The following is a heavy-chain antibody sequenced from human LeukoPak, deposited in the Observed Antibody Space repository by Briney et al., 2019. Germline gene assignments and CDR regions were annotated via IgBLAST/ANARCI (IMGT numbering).Heavy chain of an antibody. V-gene: IGHV1-18*01. CDR2: ISAYNGNT. J-gene: IGHJ3*02. D-gene: IGHD3-10*01. CDR3: AGVRGYYGSGSYHDAFDI. Sequence: ASVKVFCKASGYTFTSYGISWVRQAPGQGLEWMGWISAYNGNTNYAQKLQGRVTMTTDTSTSTAYMELRSLRSDDTAVYYCAGVRGYYGSGSYHDAFDIWGQGTMVTVSS. CDR1: GYTFTSYG.